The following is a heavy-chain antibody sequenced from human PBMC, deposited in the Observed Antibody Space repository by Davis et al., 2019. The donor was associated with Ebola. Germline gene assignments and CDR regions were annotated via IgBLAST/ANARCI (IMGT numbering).Heavy chain of an antibody. CDR2: ISWNSGSI. Sequence: GGSLRLSCAASGFTFDDYAMHWVRQAPGKGLEWVSGISWNSGSIGYADSVKGRFTISRDNAKNTLFLQLNSLRVEDTAIYYCARREAASIDYWGQGTLVTVSS. CDR3: ARREAASIDY. J-gene: IGHJ4*02. D-gene: IGHD6-25*01. CDR1: GFTFDDYA. V-gene: IGHV3-9*01.